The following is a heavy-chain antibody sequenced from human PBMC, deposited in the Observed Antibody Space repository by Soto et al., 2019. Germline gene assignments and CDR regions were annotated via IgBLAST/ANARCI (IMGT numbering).Heavy chain of an antibody. CDR1: GLTFSGSA. CDR3: AKWPHKKIVVVPAATPNAYGYWYFDL. V-gene: IGHV3-73*01. Sequence: GGSLRLSCAASGLTFSGSAIHWVRQASGKGLEWVGRIRSKANSYTTDYAASVKGRFTISRDNSKNTVYLQMNSLRAEDTAVYYCAKWPHKKIVVVPAATPNAYGYWYFDLWGRGTLVTVSS. J-gene: IGHJ2*01. D-gene: IGHD2-2*01. CDR2: IRSKANSYTT.